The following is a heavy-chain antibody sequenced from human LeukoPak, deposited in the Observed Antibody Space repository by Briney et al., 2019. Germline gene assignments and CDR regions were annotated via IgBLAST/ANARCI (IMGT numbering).Heavy chain of an antibody. CDR3: ARVRVPSSGWDY. V-gene: IGHV3-30-3*01. J-gene: IGHJ4*02. CDR2: ISYDGSNK. Sequence: PGGSLRLSCAASGFTFSSYAMHWVRQAPGKGLERVAVISYDGSNKYYADSVKGRFTISRDNSKNTLYLQMNSLRAEDTAVYYCARVRVPSSGWDYWGQGTLVTVSS. D-gene: IGHD6-19*01. CDR1: GFTFSSYA.